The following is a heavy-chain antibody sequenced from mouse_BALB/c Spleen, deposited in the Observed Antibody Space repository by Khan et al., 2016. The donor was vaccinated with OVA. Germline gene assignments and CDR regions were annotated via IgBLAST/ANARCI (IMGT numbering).Heavy chain of an antibody. V-gene: IGHV3-2*02. Sequence: QLEESGPGLVKPSQSLSLTCTVTGFSITSDYAWNWIRQFPGNKLDWMGYISYSGTTSYHPSLKSRISITRDTSKNQFFLQLNSVTTEDTATYYCARGRFYWGQGTLVTVSA. J-gene: IGHJ3*01. CDR1: GFSITSDYA. CDR3: ARGRFY. CDR2: ISYSGTT.